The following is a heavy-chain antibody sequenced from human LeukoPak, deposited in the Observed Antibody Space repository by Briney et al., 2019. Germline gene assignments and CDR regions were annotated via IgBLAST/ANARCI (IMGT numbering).Heavy chain of an antibody. Sequence: AAVKVSCKHSRYSFTGYYMHWVRPAPGQGLEWMGWIYPNSVGTNFARKFQGRVTLTTDTSISTASIELSRLTSDDTAVYYCARESVAGSLSFAAFDVSGPREIVTVSP. CDR1: RYSFTGYY. V-gene: IGHV1-2*02. D-gene: IGHD6-19*01. J-gene: IGHJ3*01. CDR2: IYPNSVGT. CDR3: ARESVAGSLSFAAFDV.